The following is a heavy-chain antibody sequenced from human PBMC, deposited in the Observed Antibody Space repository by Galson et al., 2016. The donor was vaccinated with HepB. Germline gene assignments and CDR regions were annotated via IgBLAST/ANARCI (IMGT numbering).Heavy chain of an antibody. CDR2: IRYDGSNQ. Sequence: SLRLSCAASGFPFSTYGMHWVRQAPGKGLEWVAVIRYDGSNQYYADSVKGRFTISRDISKNTLYLQMNSLRAEDTALYYCARDAFPDDACDIWGQGTMVTVFS. D-gene: IGHD3-16*01. CDR3: ARDAFPDDACDI. CDR1: GFPFSTYG. V-gene: IGHV3-33*01. J-gene: IGHJ3*02.